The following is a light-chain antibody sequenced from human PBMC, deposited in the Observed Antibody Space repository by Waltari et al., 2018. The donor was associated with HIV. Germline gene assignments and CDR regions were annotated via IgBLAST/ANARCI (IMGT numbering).Light chain of an antibody. CDR3: SSYTRSSTYV. V-gene: IGLV2-14*01. CDR2: DVS. Sequence: QSALTQPASVSGSPGQSITISCTGTSSDIGAYNYVSWYQQHPGKVPKLMIYDVSKRPSGPSNRFSGSKSGNTASLTISGLQAEDEADYFCSSYTRSSTYVFGTGTKVTVL. CDR1: SSDIGAYNY. J-gene: IGLJ1*01.